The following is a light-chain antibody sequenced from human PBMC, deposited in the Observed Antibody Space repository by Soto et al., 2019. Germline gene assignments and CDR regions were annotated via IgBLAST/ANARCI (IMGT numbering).Light chain of an antibody. CDR1: QSVNSGY. Sequence: EIVLTQSPGTLSLSPGERATLSCRASQSVNSGYLAWYQHTPGQAPRLLIYDTSTRATGIPDRFSGSGSGTDLTLTISRLEPEDFAVFYCQQYGSSPRTFGQGTKVDIK. V-gene: IGKV3-20*01. CDR3: QQYGSSPRT. CDR2: DTS. J-gene: IGKJ1*01.